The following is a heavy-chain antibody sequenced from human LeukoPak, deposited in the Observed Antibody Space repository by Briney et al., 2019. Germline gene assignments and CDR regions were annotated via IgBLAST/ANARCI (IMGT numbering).Heavy chain of an antibody. J-gene: IGHJ4*02. Sequence: GESLKISCKGSGYTFTRHWIAWVRQLPGKGLEWMGIIYPGDSDVRYSPSFQGQVTISADNSISTTYLQWSSLKASDTAMYYCARRTYNSSWTADYWGQGTLVTVSS. CDR2: IYPGDSDV. D-gene: IGHD6-13*01. CDR3: ARRTYNSSWTADY. V-gene: IGHV5-51*01. CDR1: GYTFTRHW.